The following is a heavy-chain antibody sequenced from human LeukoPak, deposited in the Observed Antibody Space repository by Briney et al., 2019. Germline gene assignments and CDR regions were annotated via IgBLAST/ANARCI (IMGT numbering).Heavy chain of an antibody. CDR3: AMYGSDEAFDY. Sequence: GGSLRLSCAASGFTVSSNYMSWIRQAPGKGLEWVSYISSSGSTIYYADSVKGRFTISRDNAKNSPYLQMNSLRAEDTAVYYCAMYGSDEAFDYWGQGTLVTVSS. CDR2: ISSSGSTI. V-gene: IGHV3-11*01. J-gene: IGHJ4*02. CDR1: GFTVSSNY. D-gene: IGHD3-10*01.